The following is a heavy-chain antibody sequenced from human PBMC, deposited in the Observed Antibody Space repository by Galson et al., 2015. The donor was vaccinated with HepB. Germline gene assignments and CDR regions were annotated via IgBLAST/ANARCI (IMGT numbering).Heavy chain of an antibody. D-gene: IGHD6-13*01. CDR1: GYTFTSYY. CDR3: AREEREEGALFSSSWTDAFDI. CDR2: INPSGGSI. Sequence: SVKVSCKASGYTFTSYYMHWVRQAPGQGLEWMGIINPSGGSISYAQKFQGRVTMTRDTSTSTVYMELSSLRSEDTAVYYCAREEREEGALFSSSWTDAFDIWGQGTMVTVSS. V-gene: IGHV1-46*01. J-gene: IGHJ3*02.